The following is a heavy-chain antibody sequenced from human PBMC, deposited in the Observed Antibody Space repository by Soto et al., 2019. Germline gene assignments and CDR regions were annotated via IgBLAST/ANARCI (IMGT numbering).Heavy chain of an antibody. CDR1: GGSISSYY. J-gene: IGHJ6*01. CDR3: ARSGSGSYSPYFYYYGMDV. Sequence: QVQLQESGPGLVKPSETLSLTCTVSGGSISSYYWSWIRQPPGKGLEWIGYVYYSGSTNYNPSLMSRVTISVDPSKNQFSLKLSSVTAADTAVYYCARSGSGSYSPYFYYYGMDVWGQGTTVTVSS. V-gene: IGHV4-59*08. D-gene: IGHD3-10*01. CDR2: VYYSGST.